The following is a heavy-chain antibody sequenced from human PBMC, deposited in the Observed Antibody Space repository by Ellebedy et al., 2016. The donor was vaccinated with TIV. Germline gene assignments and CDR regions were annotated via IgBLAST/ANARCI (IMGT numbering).Heavy chain of an antibody. CDR2: IYDGGRT. Sequence: GESLKISCAASGFIVSSYYMIWVRQAPGKGLEWVSVIYDGGRTSYADSVTGRFTISRDSSKNTLYLQMNSLRADASALYFCAVSLITPGAFDYWGQGMLVTVSS. D-gene: IGHD1-14*01. CDR1: GFIVSSYY. V-gene: IGHV3-53*01. CDR3: AVSLITPGAFDY. J-gene: IGHJ4*02.